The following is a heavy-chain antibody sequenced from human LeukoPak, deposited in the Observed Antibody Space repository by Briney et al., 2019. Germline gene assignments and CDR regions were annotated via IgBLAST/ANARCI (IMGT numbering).Heavy chain of an antibody. CDR2: IYSGGST. V-gene: IGHV3-66*02. CDR1: GFTVSSNY. Sequence: PGGSLRLFCAASGFTVSSNYMSWVRQAPGKGLEWVSVIYSGGSTYYADSVKGRFTISRDNSKNTLYLQMNSLRAEDTAVYYCARDRVGATRYDAFDIWGQGTMVTVSS. CDR3: ARDRVGATRYDAFDI. J-gene: IGHJ3*02. D-gene: IGHD1-26*01.